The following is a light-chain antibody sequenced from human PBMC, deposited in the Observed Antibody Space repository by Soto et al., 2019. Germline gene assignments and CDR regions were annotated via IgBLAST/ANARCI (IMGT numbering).Light chain of an antibody. V-gene: IGKV1-5*01. CDR2: DAS. J-gene: IGKJ1*01. CDR3: QHYNNWPPWT. Sequence: DIQMTQSPSFVSASVGDRVTITCRASQSIDNWLAWYQQKPGKAPKLLIYDASTLESGVSSGFSGSGSGTEFTLTISSLRPDDFATYYCQHYNNWPPWTFGQGTKVEIK. CDR1: QSIDNW.